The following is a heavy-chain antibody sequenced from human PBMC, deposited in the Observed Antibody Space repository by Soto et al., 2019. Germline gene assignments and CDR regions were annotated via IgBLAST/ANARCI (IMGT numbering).Heavy chain of an antibody. D-gene: IGHD6-6*01. CDR3: ARLTTSIAAHSGEDY. CDR2: INHSGST. V-gene: IGHV4-34*01. J-gene: IGHJ4*02. Sequence: SETLSLTCAVYGGSFSGYYLSWIRQPPGKGLEWIGEINHSGSTNYNPSLKSRVTISVDTSKNQFSLKLSSVTAADTAVYYCARLTTSIAAHSGEDYWGQGTLVT. CDR1: GGSFSGYY.